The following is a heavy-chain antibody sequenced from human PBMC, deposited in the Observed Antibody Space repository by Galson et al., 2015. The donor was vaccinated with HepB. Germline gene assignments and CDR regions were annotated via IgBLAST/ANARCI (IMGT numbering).Heavy chain of an antibody. D-gene: IGHD3-10*01. V-gene: IGHV3-30*03. Sequence: SLRLSCAASGFTFSSYAMHWVRQAPGKGLEWVAVISYDGSNKYYAASVKGRFTISRDNSRDKSYLEMNSLRAEDTAVYYCARGQLWGSGSYKGYYFDYWGQGTLVTVSS. CDR1: GFTFSSYA. CDR2: ISYDGSNK. CDR3: ARGQLWGSGSYKGYYFDY. J-gene: IGHJ4*02.